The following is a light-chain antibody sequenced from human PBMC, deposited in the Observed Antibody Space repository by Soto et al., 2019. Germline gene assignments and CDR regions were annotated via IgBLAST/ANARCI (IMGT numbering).Light chain of an antibody. V-gene: IGKV1-39*01. CDR3: QQTYIIPIP. J-gene: IGKJ5*01. CDR1: QSMSTY. CDR2: SAS. Sequence: DIEVTQYKYSLSASVGDRVTITCRASQSMSTYLNWYQQEPGKAPKLLIYSASSLQSGVPSRFSGSGSGTHFTLTISSLQPEDFATYYCQQTYIIPIPFCQGTRLEIK.